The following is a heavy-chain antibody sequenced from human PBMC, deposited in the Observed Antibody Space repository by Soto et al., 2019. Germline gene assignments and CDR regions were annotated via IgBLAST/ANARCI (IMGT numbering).Heavy chain of an antibody. CDR1: GYSFPSLW. V-gene: IGHV5-51*01. CDR2: IYPGDSDT. J-gene: IGHJ4*02. Sequence: PGESLKISCRGSGYSFPSLWIGWVRQMPGKGLEWMGIIYPGDSDTKYSPSFEGQVTISADKSVSTAYLQWDSLKASDSAIYYCARLRYYYDGSGFPYYCDSWGQGTLVTVSS. CDR3: ARLRYYYDGSGFPYYCDS. D-gene: IGHD3-22*01.